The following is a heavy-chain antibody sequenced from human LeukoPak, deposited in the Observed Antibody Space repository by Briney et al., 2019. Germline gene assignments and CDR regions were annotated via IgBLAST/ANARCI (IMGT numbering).Heavy chain of an antibody. CDR2: IRYDGSNK. Sequence: GGSLRLSCAASGFTFSSYGMHWVRQAPGKGLEWVSFIRYDGSNKYYADSVKGRFTISRDNSKNTLYLQMNSLRAEDTAVYYCAKKSSNYYYSYMDVWGKGTTVTVSS. J-gene: IGHJ6*03. V-gene: IGHV3-30*02. CDR1: GFTFSSYG. CDR3: AKKSSNYYYSYMDV. D-gene: IGHD6-6*01.